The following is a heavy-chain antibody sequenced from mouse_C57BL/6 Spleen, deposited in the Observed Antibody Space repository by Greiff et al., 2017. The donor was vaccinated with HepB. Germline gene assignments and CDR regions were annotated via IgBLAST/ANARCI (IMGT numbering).Heavy chain of an antibody. CDR2: IDPETGGT. Sequence: VQLQQSGAELVRPGASVTLSCKASGYTFTDYEMHWVKQTPVHGLEWIGAIDPETGGTAYNQKFKGKAILTADKSSSTAYMGLRSLTSEDSAVYYCTRDSLLYFDVWGTGTTVTVSS. CDR1: GYTFTDYE. D-gene: IGHD1-1*01. J-gene: IGHJ1*03. CDR3: TRDSLLYFDV. V-gene: IGHV1-15*01.